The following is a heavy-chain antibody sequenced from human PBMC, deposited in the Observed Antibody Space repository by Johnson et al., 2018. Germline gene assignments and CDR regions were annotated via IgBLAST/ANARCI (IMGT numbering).Heavy chain of an antibody. CDR2: ISSSGTI. J-gene: IGHJ6*02. V-gene: IGHV3-48*02. CDR3: ARKFAV. Sequence: EVQLVETGGGLVQXGGSXRLXCTASGFIFSDYSMNWVRQAPRKGREWVSYISSSGTIYYADSVKGRFTISRDNAKNSLYLQMNSLRDEDTAVYYCARKFAVWGQGTTVTVSS. D-gene: IGHD3-16*01. CDR1: GFIFSDYS.